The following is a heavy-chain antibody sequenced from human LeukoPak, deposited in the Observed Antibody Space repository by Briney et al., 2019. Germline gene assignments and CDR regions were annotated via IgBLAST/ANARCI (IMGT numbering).Heavy chain of an antibody. J-gene: IGHJ4*02. Sequence: GGSLRLSCAASGFTFKDYWMIWVRQAPGKGLEWVANIKADGSETYYVDSVKGRFTISRDNSKNTLYLQMNSLRAEDTAVYYCAKGQSSSWYRIDYWGQGTLVTVSS. D-gene: IGHD6-13*01. CDR2: IKADGSET. CDR1: GFTFKDYW. V-gene: IGHV3-7*03. CDR3: AKGQSSSWYRIDY.